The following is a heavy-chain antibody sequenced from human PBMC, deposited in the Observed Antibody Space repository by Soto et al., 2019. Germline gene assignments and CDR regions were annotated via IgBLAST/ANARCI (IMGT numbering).Heavy chain of an antibody. V-gene: IGHV4-59*01. CDR2: LYYSGIT. D-gene: IGHD3-9*01. Sequence: YETLSLTCTVSGGSISNYYWTWVRQPPGKGLEWIGYLYYSGITNYNPSLESRVTISIDASKKQFSLKMKSVTAADPAVYYCVREYLLTGFDPWGQGALVTVSS. J-gene: IGHJ5*02. CDR3: VREYLLTGFDP. CDR1: GGSISNYY.